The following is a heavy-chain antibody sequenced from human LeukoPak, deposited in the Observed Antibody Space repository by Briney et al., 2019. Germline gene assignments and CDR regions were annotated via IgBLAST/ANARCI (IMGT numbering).Heavy chain of an antibody. CDR1: GFTFSSYS. CDR2: ISSCSSYI. V-gene: IGHV3-21*01. J-gene: IGHJ4*02. D-gene: IGHD2-2*02. CDR3: ARDRVQWYCSSTSCYMGDFDY. Sequence: GSLRLSCSASGFTFSSYSMNWVRQAPGKGLEWVSSISSCSSYIYYADSVKGRFTISRDNAKNSLYLQMNSLRAEDTAVYYCARDRVQWYCSSTSCYMGDFDYWGQGTLVTVSS.